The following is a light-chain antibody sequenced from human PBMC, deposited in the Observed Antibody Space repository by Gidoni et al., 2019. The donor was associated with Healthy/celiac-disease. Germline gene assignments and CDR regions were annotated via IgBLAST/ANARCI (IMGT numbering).Light chain of an antibody. Sequence: EIVMTQSPTLSVSPGQRATLSCRASQSVSSNLAWYQQKPGQAPRLLIYGASTRATGIPARFSGSGSGTEFTLTISSLQSEDFAVYYGQQYNNWPWTFGQGTKLEIK. CDR1: QSVSSN. J-gene: IGKJ1*01. V-gene: IGKV3-15*01. CDR2: GAS. CDR3: QQYNNWPWT.